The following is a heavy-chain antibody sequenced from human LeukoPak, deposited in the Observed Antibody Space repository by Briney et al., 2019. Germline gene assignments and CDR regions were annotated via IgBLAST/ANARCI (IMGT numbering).Heavy chain of an antibody. D-gene: IGHD2-15*01. CDR3: ARAGGNCSGGSCYSVYYYYYMDV. CDR2: ISSSSSYI. CDR1: GFTFSSYS. V-gene: IGHV3-21*01. Sequence: GGSLRLSCAASGFTFSSYSMNWVRQAPGKGPEWVSSISSSSSYIYYADSVKGRFTISRDNAKNSLYLQMNSLRAEDTAVYYCARAGGNCSGGSCYSVYYYYYMDVWGKGTTVTVSS. J-gene: IGHJ6*03.